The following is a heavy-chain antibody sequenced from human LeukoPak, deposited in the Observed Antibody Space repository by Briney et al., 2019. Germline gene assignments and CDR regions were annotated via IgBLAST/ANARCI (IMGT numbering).Heavy chain of an antibody. Sequence: AGGSLRLSCAASGFTFDDYAMHWVRQAPGKGLEWVSLISGDGGSTYYADSVKGRFTISRDNSKNSLYLQMNSLRTEDTALYYCAKVRSPRYYDFWSGYCGPDYYYMDVWGKGTTVTVSS. J-gene: IGHJ6*03. CDR2: ISGDGGST. CDR1: GFTFDDYA. D-gene: IGHD3-3*01. CDR3: AKVRSPRYYDFWSGYCGPDYYYMDV. V-gene: IGHV3-43*02.